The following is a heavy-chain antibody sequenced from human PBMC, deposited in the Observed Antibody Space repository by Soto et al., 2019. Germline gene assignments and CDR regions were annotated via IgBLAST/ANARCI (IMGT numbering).Heavy chain of an antibody. CDR2: IFYTGST. CDR3: ARLDYGDSAFDS. Sequence: SETLSLTXSVSGGSINSASYHWSWLRQHPGKGLEFIGYIFYTGSTYYNPSLETRVTISVDTSKNHVSLRLNAVTAADTAVYYCARLDYGDSAFDSWGRGTLVTVSS. J-gene: IGHJ4*02. D-gene: IGHD4-17*01. CDR1: GGSINSASYH. V-gene: IGHV4-31*02.